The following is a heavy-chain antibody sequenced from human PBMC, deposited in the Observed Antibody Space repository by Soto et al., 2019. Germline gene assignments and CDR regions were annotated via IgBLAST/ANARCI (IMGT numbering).Heavy chain of an antibody. D-gene: IGHD4-17*01. V-gene: IGHV1-69*13. Sequence: SVKVSCKASGGTFSSYAISWVRQAPGQGLEWMGGIIPIFGTANYAQKFQGRVTITADESTSTAYMELSSLRSEDTAVYYCASAFYGVDYFDYWGQGTLVTVSS. CDR2: IIPIFGTA. CDR3: ASAFYGVDYFDY. CDR1: GGTFSSYA. J-gene: IGHJ4*02.